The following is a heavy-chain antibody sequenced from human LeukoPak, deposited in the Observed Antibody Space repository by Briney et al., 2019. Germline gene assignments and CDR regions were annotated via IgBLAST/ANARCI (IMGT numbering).Heavy chain of an antibody. CDR1: GYTFTGYY. Sequence: ASVKVSCKASGYTFTGYYMHWVRQAPGQGLEWMGWINPNSGGTNYAQKFQGRVTMTRDTSISTAYMELSRLRSDDTAVYYCARNKWFVTGWFAPWGQGTLVTVSS. CDR3: ARNKWFVTGWFAP. D-gene: IGHD3-10*01. V-gene: IGHV1-2*02. CDR2: INPNSGGT. J-gene: IGHJ5*02.